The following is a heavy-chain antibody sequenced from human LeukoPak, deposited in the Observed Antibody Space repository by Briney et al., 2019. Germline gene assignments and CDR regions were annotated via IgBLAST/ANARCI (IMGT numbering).Heavy chain of an antibody. D-gene: IGHD1-1*01. V-gene: IGHV3-30-3*01. J-gene: IGHJ4*02. CDR1: GFTFSAHT. CDR2: ISYDGSNK. Sequence: PGGSLRLSCAASGFTFSAHTMHWVRQTPGKGPEWVAVISYDGSNKFYADSVKGRFSISRDNSKNTLSLQMNSLRPEDTAVYYCARDSGWNLDYWGQGTLVTVSS. CDR3: ARDSGWNLDY.